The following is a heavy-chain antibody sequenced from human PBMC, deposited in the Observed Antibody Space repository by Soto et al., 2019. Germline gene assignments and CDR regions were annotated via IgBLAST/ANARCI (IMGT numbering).Heavy chain of an antibody. CDR3: ARGRNYDFWSGYYALFDY. V-gene: IGHV4-34*01. CDR2: INHSGST. Sequence: SETLSLTCAVYGGSFSCYYWSWIRQPPGKGLEWIGEINHSGSTNYNPSLKSRVTISVDTSKNQFPLKLSSVTAADTAVYYCARGRNYDFWSGYYALFDYWGQGTLVTVSS. CDR1: GGSFSCYY. D-gene: IGHD3-3*01. J-gene: IGHJ4*02.